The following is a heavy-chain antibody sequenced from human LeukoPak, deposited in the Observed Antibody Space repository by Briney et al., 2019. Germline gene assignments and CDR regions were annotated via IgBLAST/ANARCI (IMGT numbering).Heavy chain of an antibody. CDR2: IRYDGSNK. Sequence: GGSLRLSCAASGFTFSSYGMHWVRQAPGKGLEWVAFIRYDGSNKYYADSVKGRFTISRDNSKNTLYLQMNSLRAEDTAVYYCAKGYCSSTSCYPLWFDPWGQGTLVTVSS. V-gene: IGHV3-30*02. J-gene: IGHJ5*02. CDR1: GFTFSSYG. D-gene: IGHD2-2*01. CDR3: AKGYCSSTSCYPLWFDP.